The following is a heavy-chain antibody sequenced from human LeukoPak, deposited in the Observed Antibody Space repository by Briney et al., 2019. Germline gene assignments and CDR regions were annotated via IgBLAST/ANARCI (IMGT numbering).Heavy chain of an antibody. CDR1: GFTFSNYA. J-gene: IGHJ4*02. CDR3: AKGNLRGPPPNIDY. V-gene: IGHV3-23*01. CDR2: MSGGGGGT. D-gene: IGHD4/OR15-4a*01. Sequence: GGSLRLSCATSGFTFSNYAMGWVRQAPGKGLERVSAMSGGGGGTYYADSVKCRFTISRDNSKNTIYLQMNSLRAEDTAVYYCAKGNLRGPPPNIDYWGQGTLVTVSS.